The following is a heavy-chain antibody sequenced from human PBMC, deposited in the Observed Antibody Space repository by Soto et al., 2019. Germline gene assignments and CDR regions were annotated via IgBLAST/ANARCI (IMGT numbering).Heavy chain of an antibody. V-gene: IGHV3-33*01. CDR1: GLTFSSYG. Sequence: GGSLRLSCAASGLTFSSYGMHWVRQAPGKGLEWVAVIWYDGSNKYYAAFVKGRFTISRDNSKNTLYLQMNSLRAEDTAVYYCARARQIGAINDYWGQGTLVTISS. D-gene: IGHD3-10*01. J-gene: IGHJ4*02. CDR3: ARARQIGAINDY. CDR2: IWYDGSNK.